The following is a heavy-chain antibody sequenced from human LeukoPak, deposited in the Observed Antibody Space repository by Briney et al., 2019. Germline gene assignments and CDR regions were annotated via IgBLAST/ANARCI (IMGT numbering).Heavy chain of an antibody. V-gene: IGHV4-39*07. CDR1: GGSISSYY. CDR3: ARVPQYYDFWSGYYSSYYYYYMDV. Sequence: SETLSLTCTVSGGSISSYYWGWIRQPPGKGLEWIGSIYYSGSTYYNPSLKSRVTISVDTSKNQFSLKLSSVTAADTAVYYCARVPQYYDFWSGYYSSYYYYYMDVWGKGTTVTVSS. CDR2: IYYSGST. D-gene: IGHD3-3*01. J-gene: IGHJ6*03.